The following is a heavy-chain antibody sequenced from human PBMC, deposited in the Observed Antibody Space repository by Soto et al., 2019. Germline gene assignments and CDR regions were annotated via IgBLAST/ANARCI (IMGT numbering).Heavy chain of an antibody. J-gene: IGHJ4*02. D-gene: IGHD2-21*02. V-gene: IGHV1-18*04. CDR2: INTYKGDT. Sequence: QVRLVQSGAEVKKPGASVKVSCKASGYPFTAYAITWMRXAPGEGLEWRGWINTYKGDTDYVHKLQGRVTLTADTXXXXAXMXLXXXXXXDXXXYFCARGGIYCADCYSPFGAIDSWGQGTLVTVSS. CDR1: GYPFTAYA. CDR3: ARGGIYCADCYSPFGAIDS.